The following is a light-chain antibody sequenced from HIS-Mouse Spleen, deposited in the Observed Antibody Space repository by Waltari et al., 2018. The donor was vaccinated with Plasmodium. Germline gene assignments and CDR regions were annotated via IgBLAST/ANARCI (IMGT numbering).Light chain of an antibody. J-gene: IGLJ3*02. CDR3: YSTDSSGNHRV. Sequence: SYELTQPPSVSVSPGQTARITCSGDALPKKYAYWYQQKSGQAPVLCIYEDSKRPSGIPERVSGSSSVTMATLTISGAQVEDEADYYCYSTDSSGNHRVFGGGTKLTVL. CDR2: EDS. CDR1: ALPKKY. V-gene: IGLV3-10*01.